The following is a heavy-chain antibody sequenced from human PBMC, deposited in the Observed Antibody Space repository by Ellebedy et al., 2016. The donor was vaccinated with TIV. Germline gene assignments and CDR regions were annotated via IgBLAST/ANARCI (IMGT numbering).Heavy chain of an antibody. CDR1: GGSITSGSYF. Sequence: MPSETLSLTCTVSGGSITSGSYFWGWIRQPPGKGLEWIGSLYHSGVTHYNPSIKSRVTITLDTSKNQFSLRLSSVTAADTAVYYCARHYYDSGSYVDYWGQGTLVTVSS. V-gene: IGHV4-39*07. CDR2: LYHSGVT. D-gene: IGHD3-10*01. J-gene: IGHJ4*02. CDR3: ARHYYDSGSYVDY.